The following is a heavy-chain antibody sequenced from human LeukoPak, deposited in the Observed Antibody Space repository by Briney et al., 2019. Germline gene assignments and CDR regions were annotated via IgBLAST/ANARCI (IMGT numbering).Heavy chain of an antibody. V-gene: IGHV1-69*05. J-gene: IGHJ3*02. D-gene: IGHD3-16*02. CDR2: IIPIFWTA. CDR3: ARGVDYVWGSYRYFFRAFDI. Sequence: SVKVSCKASGGTFRSYAISWVRQAPGQELEWMGRIIPIFWTANYAQKFHGRVTITTDETTSTAYMELSSLRSEDTAVYYCARGVDYVWGSYRYFFRAFDIWGQGTMVTVSS. CDR1: GGTFRSYA.